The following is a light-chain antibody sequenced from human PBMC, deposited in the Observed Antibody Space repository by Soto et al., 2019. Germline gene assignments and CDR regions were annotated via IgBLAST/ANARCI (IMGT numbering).Light chain of an antibody. CDR3: QLRDSGPLT. J-gene: IGKJ4*01. V-gene: IGKV1-39*01. Sequence: DIQMPQAPSTMSASVRDRVSITCRARQSIRGDLTWYQQKPGKAPKVLIYAASILQSGFPSRCSGIGSGTDFTLSISSLQPEDLVTYYSQLRDSGPLTFGGGSMV. CDR2: AAS. CDR1: QSIRGD.